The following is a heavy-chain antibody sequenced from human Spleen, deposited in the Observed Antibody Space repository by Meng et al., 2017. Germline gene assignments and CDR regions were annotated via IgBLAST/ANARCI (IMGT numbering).Heavy chain of an antibody. J-gene: IGHJ1*01. V-gene: IGHV4-34*01. CDR1: GGTFSDYY. Sequence: QVQLQQWGAGLFKPSETLSLTCAVYGGTFSDYYWSWLRQPPGKGLEWIGEINHSGGTKYTPSLESRVTISVDKSKNQISLRLSSVTAADTAVYYCARSRVRGVILSPLEFFQDWGQGTLVTVSS. CDR3: ARSRVRGVILSPLEFFQD. D-gene: IGHD3-10*01. CDR2: INHSGGT.